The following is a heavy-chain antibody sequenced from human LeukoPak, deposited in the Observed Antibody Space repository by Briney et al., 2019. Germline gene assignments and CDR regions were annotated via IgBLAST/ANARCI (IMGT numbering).Heavy chain of an antibody. CDR1: GGSISSYY. J-gene: IGHJ4*02. CDR3: ARVDRYSSWGNYFDY. Sequence: PSETLSLTCTVSGGSISSYYWSWIRQPPGKGLEWIGFIYYSGTSNYSPSLKSRVTISVDTSKNQFSLKLSSVTAADTAVYYCARVDRYSSWGNYFDYWGQGTLVTVSS. D-gene: IGHD6-19*01. CDR2: IYYSGTS. V-gene: IGHV4-59*01.